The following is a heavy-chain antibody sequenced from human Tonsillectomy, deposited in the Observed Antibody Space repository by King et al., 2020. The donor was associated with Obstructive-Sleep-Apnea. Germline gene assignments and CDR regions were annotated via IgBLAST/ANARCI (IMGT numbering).Heavy chain of an antibody. Sequence: VQLQESGPGLVKPSQTLSLTCTVSGGSISSGGYYWSWIRQHPGKGLEWIGDIYYSGSTYYNPSLKSRVTISLDTSKNQFSLKLSSVTAADTAVYYCARLNYDILTGYYLFDYWGQGTLVTVSS. V-gene: IGHV4-31*03. D-gene: IGHD3-9*01. J-gene: IGHJ4*02. CDR1: GGSISSGGYY. CDR2: IYYSGST. CDR3: ARLNYDILTGYYLFDY.